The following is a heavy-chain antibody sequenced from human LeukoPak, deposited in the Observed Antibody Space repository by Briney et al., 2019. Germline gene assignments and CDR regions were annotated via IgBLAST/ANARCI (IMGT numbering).Heavy chain of an antibody. J-gene: IGHJ3*01. D-gene: IGHD2-8*02. V-gene: IGHV3-20*04. CDR1: GITLSNYG. Sequence: PGGSLRLSCAVSGITLSNYGMSWVRQTPGKGLEWVAGIDWEGGRTGFAESVKGRFTISRDTVRNFLYLEVNSLRAEDTALYFCAREGGPLTGVLDAFDLWGQGTMVIVSS. CDR3: AREGGPLTGVLDAFDL. CDR2: IDWEGGRT.